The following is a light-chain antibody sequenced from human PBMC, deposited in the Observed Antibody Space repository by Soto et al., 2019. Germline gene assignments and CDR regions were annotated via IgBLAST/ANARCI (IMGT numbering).Light chain of an antibody. Sequence: DIVMTQSPLSMPVTPGEPASISCRSSQSLLQSNGYSYLDWYLQKPGQSPQLLIYLGSNRASGVPDRFSGSGSGTDFTLKISRVEAEDVGAYYCMQGLQTPYTLGQGTTLEIK. CDR3: MQGLQTPYT. CDR2: LGS. CDR1: QSLLQSNGYSY. J-gene: IGKJ2*01. V-gene: IGKV2-28*01.